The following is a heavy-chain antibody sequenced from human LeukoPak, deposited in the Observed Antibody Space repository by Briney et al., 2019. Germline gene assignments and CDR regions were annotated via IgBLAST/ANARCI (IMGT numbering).Heavy chain of an antibody. J-gene: IGHJ4*02. CDR1: SYTFTSYG. CDR2: ISAYNGNT. CDR3: ASNQYYYDSSGYYYFDY. D-gene: IGHD3-22*01. V-gene: IGHV1-18*01. Sequence: ASVKVSCKASSYTFTSYGISWVRQAPGQGLEWMGWISAYNGNTNYAQKLQGRVTMTTDTSTSTAYMELRSLRSDDTAVYHCASNQYYYDSSGYYYFDYWGQGTLVTVSS.